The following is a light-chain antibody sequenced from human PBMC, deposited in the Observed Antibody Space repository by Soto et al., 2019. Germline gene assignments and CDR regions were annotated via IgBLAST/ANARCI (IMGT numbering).Light chain of an antibody. V-gene: IGKV1-5*01. Sequence: DIQRTQSPSTLSASGGDRVTITCRASQSISSWLAWYQQKPGKAPKLLIYDASSLESGVPSRFSGSGSGTEFTLTISSLQPDDFATYYCQPYNSYFWTFGQGTKVDIK. CDR1: QSISSW. J-gene: IGKJ1*01. CDR3: QPYNSYFWT. CDR2: DAS.